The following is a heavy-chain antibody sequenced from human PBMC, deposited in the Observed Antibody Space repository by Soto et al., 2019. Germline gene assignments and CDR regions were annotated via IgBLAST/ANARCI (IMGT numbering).Heavy chain of an antibody. D-gene: IGHD3-22*01. J-gene: IGHJ6*02. CDR2: IIPIFGTA. Sequence: QVQLVQSGAEVKKPGSSVKVSCKASGGTFSSYAISWVRQAPGQGLEWMGGIIPIFGTANYAQKFQGRVTIAADESTSTAYIELSSLRSEDTAVDYCARASGYYYDSSGYYSIYYYGMDVWGQGTTVTVSS. CDR1: GGTFSSYA. CDR3: ARASGYYYDSSGYYSIYYYGMDV. V-gene: IGHV1-69*12.